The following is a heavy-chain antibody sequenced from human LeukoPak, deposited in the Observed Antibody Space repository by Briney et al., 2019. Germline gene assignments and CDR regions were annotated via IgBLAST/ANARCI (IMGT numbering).Heavy chain of an antibody. V-gene: IGHV3-30*18. CDR2: ISYDGSNK. D-gene: IGHD3-10*01. J-gene: IGHJ1*01. CDR1: GFTFSSYG. Sequence: GGSLRLSCAASGFTFSSYGMHWVRQAPGKGLEWVAVISYDGSNKYYADSVKGRFTISRDNSKNTLYLQMNSLRAEDTAVYYCAKGSITMVRGVTTEYFQHWGQGTLVTVSS. CDR3: AKGSITMVRGVTTEYFQH.